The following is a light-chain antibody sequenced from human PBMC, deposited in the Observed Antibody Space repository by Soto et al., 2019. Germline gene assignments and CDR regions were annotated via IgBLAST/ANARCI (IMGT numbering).Light chain of an antibody. Sequence: QSVLAQPPSVSAAPGQRVTVSCSTTTSNLGNNYISWYQHLPGAAPRLLIYDDTERPSGIPDRFSGSRSATSATLGIAGLQTGDEADYFCGAWDTSLNAYLFGTGTKV. J-gene: IGLJ1*01. V-gene: IGLV1-51*01. CDR1: TSNLGNNY. CDR3: GAWDTSLNAYL. CDR2: DDT.